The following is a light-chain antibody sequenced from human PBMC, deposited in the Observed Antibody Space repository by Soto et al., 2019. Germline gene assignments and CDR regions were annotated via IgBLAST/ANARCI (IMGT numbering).Light chain of an antibody. CDR2: DAS. J-gene: IGKJ5*01. CDR1: ESVSRN. Sequence: EVVMTQSPATLSVSPLEIATLSFMASESVSRNLAWYQQKPGQAPRLLIYDASTRATGIPDRFSGGGSGTEFTLTISSLQSEDFVVYYCQQYNSWPPITFGQGTRLEI. V-gene: IGKV3-15*01. CDR3: QQYNSWPPIT.